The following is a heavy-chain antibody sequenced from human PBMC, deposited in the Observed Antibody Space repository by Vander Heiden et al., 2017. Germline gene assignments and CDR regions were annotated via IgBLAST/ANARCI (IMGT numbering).Heavy chain of an antibody. Sequence: QVQLVESGGGVVQPGRSLRLSCAASGFTFSSYAMHWVRQAPGKGLEWVAVISYDGSNKYYAYSVKGRFTISRDNSKNTLYLQMNSLRAEDTAVYYCARRGSYYYYYGMDVWGQGTTVTVSS. CDR3: ARRGSYYYYYGMDV. J-gene: IGHJ6*02. CDR1: GFTFSSYA. D-gene: IGHD1-26*01. V-gene: IGHV3-30-3*01. CDR2: ISYDGSNK.